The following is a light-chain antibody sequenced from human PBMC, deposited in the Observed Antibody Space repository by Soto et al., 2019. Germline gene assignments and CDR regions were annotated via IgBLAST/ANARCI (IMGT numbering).Light chain of an antibody. Sequence: EIVLTQSPGTLSLSPGERATLSLRARETVTSTHLAWYQQKPGQPPRLLIYGAPSRATGIPDRFTGSGSGTDFTLTITRVEPEDFAVYYCQQYGDSLSITFGQGTRLEIK. CDR2: GAP. CDR1: ETVTSTH. CDR3: QQYGDSLSIT. J-gene: IGKJ5*01. V-gene: IGKV3-20*01.